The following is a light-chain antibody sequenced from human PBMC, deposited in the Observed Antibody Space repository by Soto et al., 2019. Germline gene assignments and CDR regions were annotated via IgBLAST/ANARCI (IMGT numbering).Light chain of an antibody. CDR2: SNN. CDR1: SSNIGSNT. J-gene: IGLJ1*01. V-gene: IGLV1-44*01. Sequence: QSVLTQPPSASGTPGQRVTISCSGSSSNIGSNTVNWYQQLPGTAPKLLIYSNNQRPSGVPDRFSGSKSGTSASLAISGLQSEDEADYYCEAWDDSLNGHYVFGTGTKLTVL. CDR3: EAWDDSLNGHYV.